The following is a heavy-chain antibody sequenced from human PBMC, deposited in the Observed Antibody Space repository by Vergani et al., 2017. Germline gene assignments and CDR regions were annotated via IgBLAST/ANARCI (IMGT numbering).Heavy chain of an antibody. CDR3: ATAMYYDFWSGYDRRAFDI. Sequence: QVQLVQSGAEVKKPGASVKVSCKVSGYTLTELSMHWVRQAPGKGLEWMGGFDPEDGETIYAQKFQGRVTMTENPSTDTAYMELSSLRSEDTAVYYCATAMYYDFWSGYDRRAFDIWGQGTMVTVSS. D-gene: IGHD3-3*01. CDR2: FDPEDGET. CDR1: GYTLTELS. V-gene: IGHV1-24*01. J-gene: IGHJ3*02.